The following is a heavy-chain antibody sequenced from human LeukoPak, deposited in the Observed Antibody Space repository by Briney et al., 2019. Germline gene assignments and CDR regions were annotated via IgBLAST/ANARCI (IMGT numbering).Heavy chain of an antibody. CDR2: INPNSGGT. V-gene: IGHV1-2*02. J-gene: IGHJ5*02. D-gene: IGHD2-15*01. CDR3: ARGRYCSDGNCSHNWFDP. CDR1: RYTFTGYY. Sequence: ASVRGSCTASRYTFTGYYMPWVRQAPGQGPEWMGWINPNSGGTDYAQKFQGRVTMTRDTSINTAYMELSSLRSDDTAVYYCARGRYCSDGNCSHNWFDPWGQAWLLTVSS.